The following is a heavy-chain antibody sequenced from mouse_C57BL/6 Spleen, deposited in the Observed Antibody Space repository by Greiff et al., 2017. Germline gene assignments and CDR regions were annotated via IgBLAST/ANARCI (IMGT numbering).Heavy chain of an antibody. V-gene: IGHV1-80*01. D-gene: IGHD2-4*01. CDR1: GYAFSSYW. CDR3: ARAGDYGTWFAY. J-gene: IGHJ3*01. Sequence: VKLVESGAELVKPGASVKISCKASGYAFSSYWMNWVKQRPGKGLEWIGQIYPGDGDTNYNGKFKGKATLTADKSSSTAYMQLSSLTSEDSAVYFCARAGDYGTWFAYWGQGTLVTVSA. CDR2: IYPGDGDT.